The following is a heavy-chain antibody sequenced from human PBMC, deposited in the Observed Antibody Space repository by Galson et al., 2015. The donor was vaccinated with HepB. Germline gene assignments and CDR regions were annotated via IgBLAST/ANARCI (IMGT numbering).Heavy chain of an antibody. D-gene: IGHD4-17*01. CDR3: ARDDYGRGGEGYYYYGMDV. J-gene: IGHJ6*02. CDR2: IIPILGIA. CDR1: GGTFSSYT. Sequence: SVKVSCKASGGTFSSYTISWVRQAPGQGLEWMGRIIPILGIANYAQKFQGRVTITADKSTSTAYMELSSLRSEDTAVYYCARDDYGRGGEGYYYYGMDVWGQGTTVTVSS. V-gene: IGHV1-69*04.